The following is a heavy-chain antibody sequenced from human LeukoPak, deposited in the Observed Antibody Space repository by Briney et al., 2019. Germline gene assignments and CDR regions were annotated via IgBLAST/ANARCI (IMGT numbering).Heavy chain of an antibody. D-gene: IGHD1-26*01. CDR1: GGSISSYY. V-gene: IGHV4-59*01. CDR2: IYYSGST. Sequence: SETLSLTCTVSGGSISSYYWSWIRQPPGKGLEWIGYIYYSGSTNYDPSLKSRVTISVDTSKDQFSLKLSSVTAADTAVYYCARDTSGSYGYWGQGTLVTVSS. CDR3: ARDTSGSYGY. J-gene: IGHJ4*02.